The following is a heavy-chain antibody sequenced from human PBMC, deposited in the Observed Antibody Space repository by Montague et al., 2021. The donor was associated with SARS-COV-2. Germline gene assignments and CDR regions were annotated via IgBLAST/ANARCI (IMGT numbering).Heavy chain of an antibody. Sequence: SETLSLTCTVSGVSINEYFWTWIRQTPGKGLEWIGYILFNRGPXXXASXKNRVTISLDTSKSQVSLRLTSVTAADTAVYFCVSGRDGSYSHFHFWGQGALVTVSS. D-gene: IGHD4-11*01. J-gene: IGHJ1*01. CDR3: VSGRDGSYSHFHF. CDR2: ILFNRGP. V-gene: IGHV4-59*01. CDR1: GVSINEYF.